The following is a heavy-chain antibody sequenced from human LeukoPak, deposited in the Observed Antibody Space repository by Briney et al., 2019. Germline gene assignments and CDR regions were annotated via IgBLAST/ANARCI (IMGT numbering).Heavy chain of an antibody. J-gene: IGHJ3*02. Sequence: GGSLRLSCTASGFTFSSYSMNWVRQAPGKGLEWVSYISSTSSTIFYADSVKGRFTISRDNAKNSLYLQMNSLRAEDTALYYCARDQGPDYGDYAGDAFDIWGQGTMVTVSS. D-gene: IGHD4-17*01. CDR2: ISSTSSTI. CDR1: GFTFSSYS. CDR3: ARDQGPDYGDYAGDAFDI. V-gene: IGHV3-48*01.